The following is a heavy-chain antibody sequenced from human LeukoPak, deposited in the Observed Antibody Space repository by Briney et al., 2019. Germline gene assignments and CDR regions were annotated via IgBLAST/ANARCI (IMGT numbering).Heavy chain of an antibody. CDR1: GFTVNSNY. D-gene: IGHD3-10*01. Sequence: GGSLRLSCAASGFTVNSNYMSWVRQAPGQGLEWVSIIYSGGTTHYADSVKGRFTISRDNTKNTLYLQMDSLRAEDTAVYYCARTYYSGSGTYQRWFDPWGQGTLVTVSS. CDR3: ARTYYSGSGTYQRWFDP. J-gene: IGHJ5*02. V-gene: IGHV3-53*01. CDR2: IYSGGTT.